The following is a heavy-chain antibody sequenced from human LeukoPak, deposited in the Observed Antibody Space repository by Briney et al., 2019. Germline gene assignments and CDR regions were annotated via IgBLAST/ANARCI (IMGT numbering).Heavy chain of an antibody. CDR1: GFTFSSYS. D-gene: IGHD3-22*01. CDR3: ARVEVSLMDV. Sequence: KPGGSLRLSCAASGFTFSSYSMNWVRQAPGKGLEWVSSISSSSSYIYYADSVKGRFTISRDNAKNSLCLQMNSLRAEDTAVYYCARVEVSLMDVWGKGTTVTVSS. CDR2: ISSSSSYI. V-gene: IGHV3-21*01. J-gene: IGHJ6*03.